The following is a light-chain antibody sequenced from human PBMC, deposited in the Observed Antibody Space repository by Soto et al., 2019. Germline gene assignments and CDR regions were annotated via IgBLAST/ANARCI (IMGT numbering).Light chain of an antibody. J-gene: IGKJ1*01. CDR2: DAS. CDR1: QSVSNNY. V-gene: IGKV3D-20*02. Sequence: EIVLTQSPGTLSLSPGERATLSCRASQSVSNNYLAWYQQKPGQAPRLLIYDASSRATGIPDRFSGSGSGTDFTLTISSLEPEDFAVYYCQQYNNWWTFGQGTKVDIK. CDR3: QQYNNWWT.